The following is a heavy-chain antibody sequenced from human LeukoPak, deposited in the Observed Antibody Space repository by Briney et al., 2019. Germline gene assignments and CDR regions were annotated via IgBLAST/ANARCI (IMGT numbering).Heavy chain of an antibody. Sequence: SETLSLTCAVSGGSISSGGYSWSWIRQPPGKGPEWIGYIYHSGSTYYNPSLKSRVTISVDRSKNQFSLKLSSVTAADTAVYYCARSSSWKQFDYWGQGTLVTVSS. CDR1: GGSISSGGYS. CDR3: ARSSSWKQFDY. J-gene: IGHJ4*02. CDR2: IYHSGST. D-gene: IGHD6-13*01. V-gene: IGHV4-30-2*01.